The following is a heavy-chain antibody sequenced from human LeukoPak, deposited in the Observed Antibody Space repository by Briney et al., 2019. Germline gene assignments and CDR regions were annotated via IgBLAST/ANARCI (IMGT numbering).Heavy chain of an antibody. CDR3: AKDGLMRFFDY. CDR1: GFTFSSYG. J-gene: IGHJ4*02. CDR2: ISNDGNNK. D-gene: IGHD2-8*01. Sequence: PGTSLRLSCAASGFTFSSYGMHWVRQAPGKGLEWVAVISNDGNNKQYADSVKGRFTISRDNSKNTLYLQMNSLRADDTAVYHCAKDGLMRFFDYWGQGTLVTVSS. V-gene: IGHV3-30*18.